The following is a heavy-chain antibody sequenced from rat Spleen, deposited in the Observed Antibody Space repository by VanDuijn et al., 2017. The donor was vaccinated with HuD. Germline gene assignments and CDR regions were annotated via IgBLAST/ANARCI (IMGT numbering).Heavy chain of an antibody. Sequence: EVKLVESGGGLVQPGRSLKLSCVASGSNFNDYWMGWVRQAPGKGLEWIGEINMDSSIKKYIPSLKDKVTISRDNAQNTLYLQMSKLGSEDTAIYFCVREMAGVDYWGQGVMVTVSS. CDR3: VREMAGVDY. J-gene: IGHJ2*01. V-gene: IGHV4-2*01. CDR2: INMDSSIK. D-gene: IGHD1-12*02. CDR1: GSNFNDYW.